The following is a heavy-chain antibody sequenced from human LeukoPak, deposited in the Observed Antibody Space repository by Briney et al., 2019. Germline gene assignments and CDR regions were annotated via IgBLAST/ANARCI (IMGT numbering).Heavy chain of an antibody. CDR3: ATGAGIAAAGPKADY. Sequence: ASVKVSCKASGYTFTSYYMHWVRQAPGQGLEWMGIINPSGGSTSYAQKFQGRVTMTRDTSTSTVYMELSSLRSEDTAVYYCATGAGIAAAGPKADYWGQGTLVIVSS. CDR1: GYTFTSYY. D-gene: IGHD6-13*01. J-gene: IGHJ4*02. CDR2: INPSGGST. V-gene: IGHV1-46*01.